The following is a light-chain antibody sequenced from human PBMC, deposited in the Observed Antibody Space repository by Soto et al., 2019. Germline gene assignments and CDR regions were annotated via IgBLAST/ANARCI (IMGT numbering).Light chain of an antibody. CDR2: EGS. J-gene: IGLJ1*01. Sequence: QSALTQPASVSGSPGQSITISCTGTSSDVGSYNPVSWYQQHPGKAPKLMIYEGSKLPSGISNRFSGSKSGNTASLTISGLQAEDEAEYYCCSYADSSRIYVFGSGTKLTVL. V-gene: IGLV2-23*01. CDR3: CSYADSSRIYV. CDR1: SSDVGSYNP.